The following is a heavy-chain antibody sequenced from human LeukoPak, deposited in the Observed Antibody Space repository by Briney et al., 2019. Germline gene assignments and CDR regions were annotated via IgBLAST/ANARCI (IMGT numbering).Heavy chain of an antibody. CDR3: ARGDSSSWTGGHYYYYYYMDV. CDR2: IVTAGDT. D-gene: IGHD6-13*01. CDR1: GFTFSRYD. V-gene: IGHV3-13*03. Sequence: GGSLRLSCAACGFTFSRYDMHWVRQTTGEGLEWVSTIVTAGDTYYPGSVKGQLTISRENAKNSLSLQMNSLRAGDTAVSYCARGDSSSWTGGHYYYYYYMDVWGKGTTVTISS. J-gene: IGHJ6*03.